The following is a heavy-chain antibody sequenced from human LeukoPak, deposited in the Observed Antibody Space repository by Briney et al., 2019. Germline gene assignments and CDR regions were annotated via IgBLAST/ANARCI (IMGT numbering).Heavy chain of an antibody. Sequence: SVKASCKASGGTFSSYAISWVRQAPGQGLEWMGRIIPIFGTANYAQKFQGRVTITTDESTSTAYMELSSLRSEDTAVYYCARDRDLRFGELLWWFDPWGQGTLVTVSS. J-gene: IGHJ5*02. CDR2: IIPIFGTA. D-gene: IGHD3-10*01. CDR3: ARDRDLRFGELLWWFDP. V-gene: IGHV1-69*05. CDR1: GGTFSSYA.